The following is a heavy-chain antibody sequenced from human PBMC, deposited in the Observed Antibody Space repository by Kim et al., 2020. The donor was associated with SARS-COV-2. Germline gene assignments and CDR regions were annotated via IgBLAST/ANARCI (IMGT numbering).Heavy chain of an antibody. Sequence: GGSLRLSCAASGFTFSSYGMHWVRQAPGKGLEWVAVISYDGSNKYYADSVKGRFTISRDNSKNTLYLQMNSLRAEDTAVYYCAKDPSPPGDYYYYGMDVWGQGTTVTVSS. D-gene: IGHD4-17*01. CDR2: ISYDGSNK. CDR1: GFTFSSYG. CDR3: AKDPSPPGDYYYYGMDV. V-gene: IGHV3-30*18. J-gene: IGHJ6*02.